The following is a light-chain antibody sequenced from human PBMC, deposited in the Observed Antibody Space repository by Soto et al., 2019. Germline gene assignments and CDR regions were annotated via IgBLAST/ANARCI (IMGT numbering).Light chain of an antibody. CDR2: KAS. CDR1: QTISSW. Sequence: DIQMTQTPSTLSGSVGDRVTITCRPSQTISSWLAWYQQKPGKAPKLLIYKASTLKSGVPSRFSGSGSGTELTLTISSLQPDDFATYYCQHYNSYSEAFGQGTKV. J-gene: IGKJ1*01. CDR3: QHYNSYSEA. V-gene: IGKV1-5*03.